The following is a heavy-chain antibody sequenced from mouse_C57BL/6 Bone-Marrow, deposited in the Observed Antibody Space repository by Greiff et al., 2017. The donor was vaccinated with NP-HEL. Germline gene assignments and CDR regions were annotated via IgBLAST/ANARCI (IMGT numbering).Heavy chain of an antibody. CDR1: GYTFTSYW. J-gene: IGHJ4*01. Sequence: VQLQQSGPELVKPGASVKLSCKASGYTFTSYWMHWVKQRPGRGLEWIGMIDPNSGGTKYNEKFKSKATLTVDKSSSTDYMQLSGLTSEDSAVYYCARSRYPYYAIDYWGQGTSVTVSS. V-gene: IGHV1-72*01. CDR2: IDPNSGGT. CDR3: ARSRYPYYAIDY.